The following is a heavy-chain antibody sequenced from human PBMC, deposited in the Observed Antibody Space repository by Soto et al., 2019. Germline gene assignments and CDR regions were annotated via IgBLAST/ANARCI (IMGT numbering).Heavy chain of an antibody. D-gene: IGHD2-15*01. CDR2: ITDTGVST. CDR3: AKDTPVVMFLFDS. V-gene: IGHV3-23*01. Sequence: PGGSLRLSCTASGFTFFTYAMTWVRQAPGKGLEWVSSITDTGVSTYYADSVKGRFTISRDNFKNTLYLQMNSLRTDDSAVYYCAKDTPVVMFLFDSWGRGTLVTVSS. CDR1: GFTFFTYA. J-gene: IGHJ4*02.